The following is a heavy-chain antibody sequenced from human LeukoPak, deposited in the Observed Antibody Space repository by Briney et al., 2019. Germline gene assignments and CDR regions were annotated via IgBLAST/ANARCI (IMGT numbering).Heavy chain of an antibody. CDR3: AREYYYDTSGYSHDAFDI. V-gene: IGHV4-39*07. Sequence: SETLSLTCTVSGGSISSYFWGWIRQPPGKGLEWIGSISYNENTYSNPSLKSRVTISIDTSKTHFSLKLSSMTAADTAVYYCAREYYYDTSGYSHDAFDIWGQGTMVTVSS. D-gene: IGHD3-22*01. J-gene: IGHJ3*02. CDR1: GGSISSYF. CDR2: ISYNENT.